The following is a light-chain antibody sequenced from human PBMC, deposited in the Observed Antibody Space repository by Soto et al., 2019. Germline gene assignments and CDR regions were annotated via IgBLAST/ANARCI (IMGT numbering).Light chain of an antibody. V-gene: IGKV1-5*01. CDR1: QSISDW. CDR3: QHYGSSPPMYT. Sequence: DVQMTQSPSTLSASVGDRVTITCRASQSISDWLAWYQQKPGKAPKLLIYGASSRATGIPDRISGSGSGTDFTLTISRLEPEDFAVYYCQHYGSSPPMYTFGQGTKLEIK. CDR2: GAS. J-gene: IGKJ2*01.